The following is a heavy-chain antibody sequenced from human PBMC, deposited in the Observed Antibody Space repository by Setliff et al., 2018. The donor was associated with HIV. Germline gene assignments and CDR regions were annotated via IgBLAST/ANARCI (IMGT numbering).Heavy chain of an antibody. CDR1: GASFSGYY. D-gene: IGHD2-2*01. CDR2: INHSGIT. V-gene: IGHV4-34*01. CDR3: ARVRLRVPPSIFDY. Sequence: SETLSLTCAVYGASFSGYYWAWIRQSPGTGLEWIGEINHSGITNYNPTLKSRATISTDTSKNQFSLRLNSVTAADTAVYYCARVRLRVPPSIFDYWGQGALVTVSS. J-gene: IGHJ4*02.